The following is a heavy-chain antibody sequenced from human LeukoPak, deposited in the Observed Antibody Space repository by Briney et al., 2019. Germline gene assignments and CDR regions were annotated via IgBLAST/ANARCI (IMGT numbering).Heavy chain of an antibody. V-gene: IGHV1-2*02. J-gene: IGHJ4*02. CDR3: ARVRSDYGLGRYFDY. D-gene: IGHD3-10*01. CDR2: INPNSGGT. CDR1: GYTFTGYY. Sequence: ASVKVSCKASGYTFTGYYMHWVRQAPGQGLEWMGWINPNSGGTNYAQKFQGRVTMTRDTSISTAYMELSRLRSDDTAVYYCARVRSDYGLGRYFDYWGQGTLVTVSS.